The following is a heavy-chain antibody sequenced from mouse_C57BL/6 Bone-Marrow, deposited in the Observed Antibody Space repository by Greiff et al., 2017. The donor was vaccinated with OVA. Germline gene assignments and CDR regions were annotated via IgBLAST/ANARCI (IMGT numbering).Heavy chain of an antibody. CDR1: GFTFSDYG. Sequence: EVMLVESGGGLVQPGGSLKLSCAASGFTFSDYGMAWVRQAPRKGPEWVAFISNLAYSIYYADTVTGRFTISRENAKNTLYLEMSSLRSEDTAMYYCARLIYYDYDKYFDVWGTGTTVTVSS. D-gene: IGHD2-4*01. CDR3: ARLIYYDYDKYFDV. V-gene: IGHV5-15*01. CDR2: ISNLAYSI. J-gene: IGHJ1*03.